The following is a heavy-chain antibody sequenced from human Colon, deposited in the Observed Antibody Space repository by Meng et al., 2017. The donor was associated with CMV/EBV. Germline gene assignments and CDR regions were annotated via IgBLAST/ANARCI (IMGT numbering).Heavy chain of an antibody. V-gene: IGHV3-21*04. D-gene: IGHD3-3*01. CDR1: GFTFWSYA. Sequence: GGSLRLSCAASGFTFWSYAMSWVRQAPGKGLEWVAAISGSTTSTDYADSVKGRFTISRDNAKNSLYLQMNSLRAEDTAVYYCARGLRFLEWLRPYYFDYWGQGTLVTVSS. J-gene: IGHJ4*02. CDR3: ARGLRFLEWLRPYYFDY. CDR2: ISGSTTST.